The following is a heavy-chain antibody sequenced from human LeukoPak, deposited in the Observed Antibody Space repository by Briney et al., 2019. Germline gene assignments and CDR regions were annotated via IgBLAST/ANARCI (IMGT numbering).Heavy chain of an antibody. CDR1: GFTLSNYN. J-gene: IGHJ4*02. Sequence: PGGSLRLSCAASGFTLSNYNMNWVRQAPGKGLEWVSSISSSSSYLFFADSVKGRFTISRDNTKNSLYLQINSLRVDDTAVYYCARDAVTGYSSGWYKPFPFDYWGQGSLVTVSS. CDR3: ARDAVTGYSSGWYKPFPFDY. D-gene: IGHD6-19*01. CDR2: ISSSSSYL. V-gene: IGHV3-21*01.